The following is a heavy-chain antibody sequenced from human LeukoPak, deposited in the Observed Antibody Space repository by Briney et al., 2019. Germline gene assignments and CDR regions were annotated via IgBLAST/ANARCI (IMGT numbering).Heavy chain of an antibody. D-gene: IGHD3-3*01. CDR1: GDNFTTSA. V-gene: IGHV1-69*06. Sequence: GASVKVSCKLSGDNFTTSAVTWVRQAPGQGLEWMGRLTPIFGTPAYAQRFQGRVTITADKSTITAYMELSGLKSDDTAVYYCAADSRFLEWSTVNWGQGTLVTVSS. J-gene: IGHJ4*02. CDR3: AADSRFLEWSTVN. CDR2: LTPIFGTP.